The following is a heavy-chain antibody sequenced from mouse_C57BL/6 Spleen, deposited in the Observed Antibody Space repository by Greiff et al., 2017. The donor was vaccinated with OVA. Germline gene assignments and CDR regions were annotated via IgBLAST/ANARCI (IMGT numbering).Heavy chain of an antibody. CDR3: ARRAVTTGAMDY. CDR1: GFTFSDYG. J-gene: IGHJ4*01. Sequence: EVMLVESGGGLVKPGGSLKLSCAASGFTFSDYGMHWVRQAPETGLEWVAYISSGSSTIYYADTVKGRFTISRDNAKNTLFLQMTSLRSEDTAMYYCARRAVTTGAMDYWGQGTSVTVSA. V-gene: IGHV5-17*01. CDR2: ISSGSSTI. D-gene: IGHD2-2*01.